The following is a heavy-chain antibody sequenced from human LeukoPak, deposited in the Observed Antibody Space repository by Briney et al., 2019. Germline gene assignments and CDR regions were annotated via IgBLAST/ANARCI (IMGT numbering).Heavy chain of an antibody. CDR3: ERDRGFSYGIDF. Sequence: GESLRLSCAASGFTFSDYWMSWVRQAPGKGLEWVANIQQDGSEKYYVDSVKGRFTISRDNANKSLFLQVSSLRGEDTAVYYCERDRGFSYGIDFWGQGTLVTVSS. V-gene: IGHV3-7*04. D-gene: IGHD5-18*01. J-gene: IGHJ4*02. CDR1: GFTFSDYW. CDR2: IQQDGSEK.